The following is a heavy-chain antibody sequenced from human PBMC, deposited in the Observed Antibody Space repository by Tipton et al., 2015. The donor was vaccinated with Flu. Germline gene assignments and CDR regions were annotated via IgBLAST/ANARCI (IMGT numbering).Heavy chain of an antibody. V-gene: IGHV4-61*08. J-gene: IGHJ6*02. CDR1: GISVSSGDDY. CDR3: ARQLDHYPSGMDV. Sequence: TLSLTCNVSGISVSSGDDYWSWIRQSPGKEMQWIGQIFFTGTVNYNPSLKSRVTMSIDRSKNQYSLKLTSMTAADTAVYYCARQLDHYPSGMDVWGQGTTVTVSS. D-gene: IGHD1-1*01. CDR2: IFFTGTV.